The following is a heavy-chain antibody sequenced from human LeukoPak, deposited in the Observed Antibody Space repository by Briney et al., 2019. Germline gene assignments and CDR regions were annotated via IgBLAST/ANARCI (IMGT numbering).Heavy chain of an antibody. D-gene: IGHD6-13*01. Sequence: GGSLRLSCAASGFTFSNAWMSWVRQAPGKGLEWVGRIKSKTDGGTTDYAAPVKGRFTISRDDSKNTLYLQMNSLKTEDTAVYYCTTPAAAGSYYFDYWGQGTLVTVSS. J-gene: IGHJ4*02. CDR1: GFTFSNAW. CDR2: IKSKTDGGTT. CDR3: TTPAAAGSYYFDY. V-gene: IGHV3-15*01.